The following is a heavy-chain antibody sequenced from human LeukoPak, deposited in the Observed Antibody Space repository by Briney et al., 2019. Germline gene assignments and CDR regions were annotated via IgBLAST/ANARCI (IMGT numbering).Heavy chain of an antibody. V-gene: IGHV4-39*01. D-gene: IGHD6-19*01. J-gene: IGHJ4*02. CDR3: ARQWQWLVYYFDY. CDR2: IYYSGST. Sequence: PSETLSLTCTVSGGSIGSNNYYWGWIRQPPGKGLEWIGSIYYSGSTYYNPSLKSRVTISVDTSKNQFSLKLSSVTAADTAVYYCARQWQWLVYYFDYWGQGTRVTVSS. CDR1: GGSIGSNNYY.